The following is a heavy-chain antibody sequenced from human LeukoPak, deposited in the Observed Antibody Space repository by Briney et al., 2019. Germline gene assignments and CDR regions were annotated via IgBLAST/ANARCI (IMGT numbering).Heavy chain of an antibody. D-gene: IGHD3-10*01. V-gene: IGHV1-2*06. CDR3: ASYGGSGSSQTYYYYYYMDV. Sequence: GASVKVSCKASGYTFTGYYMHWVRQAPGQGLEWMGRINPNSGGTNYAQKFQGRVTMTRDTSISTAYMELSRLRSDDTAVYYCASYGGSGSSQTYYYYYYMDVWGKGTTVTVYS. CDR2: INPNSGGT. CDR1: GYTFTGYY. J-gene: IGHJ6*03.